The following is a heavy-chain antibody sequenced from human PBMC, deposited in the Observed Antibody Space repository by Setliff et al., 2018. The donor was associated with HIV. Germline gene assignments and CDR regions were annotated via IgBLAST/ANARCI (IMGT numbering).Heavy chain of an antibody. CDR3: VREARGGYFDY. V-gene: IGHV1-46*01. CDR2: VNPSTGDT. J-gene: IGHJ4*02. Sequence: GASVKVSCKASGGTFSSYAISWVRQAPGQGLEWMGIVNPSTGDTNYAQNFQGRVTMTRDTSTNTVYMDLSSLKSEDTAVYYCVREARGGYFDYWGQGTLVTVSS. D-gene: IGHD2-15*01. CDR1: GGTFSSYA.